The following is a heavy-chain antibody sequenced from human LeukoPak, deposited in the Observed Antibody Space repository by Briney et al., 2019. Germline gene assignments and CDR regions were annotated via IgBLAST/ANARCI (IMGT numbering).Heavy chain of an antibody. CDR2: IGSVTTYI. D-gene: IGHD6-19*01. CDR3: ARAIAVAGPYYFDY. V-gene: IGHV3-21*01. J-gene: IGHJ4*02. CDR1: GFTFSDYT. Sequence: GGSLRLSCAASGFTFSDYTMNWVRQAPGKGLEWVSSIGSVTTYIYYADSVKGRFTISRDNAKNSLSLQMNSLRAEDTAVYYCARAIAVAGPYYFDYWGQGTLVTVSS.